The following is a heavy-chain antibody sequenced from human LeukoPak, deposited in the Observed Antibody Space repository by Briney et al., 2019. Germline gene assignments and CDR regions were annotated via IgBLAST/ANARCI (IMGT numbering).Heavy chain of an antibody. CDR1: GYTFIAYY. CDR3: ARAFGDYGGGDY. CDR2: INPNSGGT. J-gene: IGHJ4*02. V-gene: IGHV1-2*02. Sequence: ASVKVSCKASGYTFIAYYMHWVRQAPGQGLEWMGWINPNSGGTNYAQKFQGRVAMTRDTSISTAYMELSSLRSDDTAVYYCARAFGDYGGGDYWGQGTLVTVSS. D-gene: IGHD4-23*01.